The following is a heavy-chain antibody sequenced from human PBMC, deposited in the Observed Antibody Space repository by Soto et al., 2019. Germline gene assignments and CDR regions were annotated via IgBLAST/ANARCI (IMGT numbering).Heavy chain of an antibody. Sequence: QVQLQQWGAGLLKPSETLSLTCAVYGGSFSGYYWRWIRQPPGKGLEWIGEINHSGSTNYNPSLKSRVTISVDTSKNQFSLKLSSVTAADTAVYYCARRGYCSGGSCYWRSYYYYGMDVWGQGTTVTVSS. CDR1: GGSFSGYY. D-gene: IGHD2-15*01. V-gene: IGHV4-34*01. CDR2: INHSGST. J-gene: IGHJ6*02. CDR3: ARRGYCSGGSCYWRSYYYYGMDV.